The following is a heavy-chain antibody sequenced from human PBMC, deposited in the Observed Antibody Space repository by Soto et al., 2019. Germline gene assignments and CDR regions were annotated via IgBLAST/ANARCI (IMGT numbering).Heavy chain of an antibody. CDR1: GYTFTGYY. CDR3: AVAGLPFEY. V-gene: IGHV1-2*02. D-gene: IGHD6-19*01. J-gene: IGHJ4*02. Sequence: QVQLVQSGAEVKKPGASVKVSCKTSGYTFTGYYIHWVRQAPGQGLEWMALINPNSGDTNYGHKFQGRVTLTRDTSINTVYMEVTSLRFDDTAVYYCAVAGLPFEYWGQGTLVTVCS. CDR2: INPNSGDT.